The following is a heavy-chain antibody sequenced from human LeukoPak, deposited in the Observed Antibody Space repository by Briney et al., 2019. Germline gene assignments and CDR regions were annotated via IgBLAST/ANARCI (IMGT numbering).Heavy chain of an antibody. CDR2: ISSSSSYI. CDR1: GFTFSSYS. CDR3: ARDTQQLVLIYYYYYMDV. J-gene: IGHJ6*03. Sequence: GGSLRLSWAASGFTFSSYSMNWVRQAPGKGLEWVSSISSSSSYIYYADSVKGRFTISRDNAKNSLYLQMNSLRAEDTAVYYCARDTQQLVLIYYYYYMDVWGKGTAVTVSS. V-gene: IGHV3-21*01. D-gene: IGHD6-13*01.